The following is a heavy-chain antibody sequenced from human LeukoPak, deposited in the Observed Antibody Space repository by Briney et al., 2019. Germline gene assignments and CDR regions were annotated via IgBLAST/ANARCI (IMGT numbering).Heavy chain of an antibody. J-gene: IGHJ1*01. CDR2: INHSGST. Sequence: SETLSLTCAVYGGSFSGYYWSWIRQPPGKGLEWIGEINHSGSTNYNPSLKSRVTISVDRSKNQFSLKLTSVTAADTAVYYCARLAIGPWISSPEYFQHWGQGTLVTVSS. CDR3: ARLAIGPWISSPEYFQH. D-gene: IGHD6-13*01. CDR1: GGSFSGYY. V-gene: IGHV4-34*01.